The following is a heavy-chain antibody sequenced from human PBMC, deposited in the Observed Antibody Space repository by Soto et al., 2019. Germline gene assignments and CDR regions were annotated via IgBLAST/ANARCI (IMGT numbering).Heavy chain of an antibody. V-gene: IGHV3-21*01. CDR1: GFTFSSYS. D-gene: IGHD2-15*01. CDR2: ITSSGASL. Sequence: EVQLVESGGGLVKPGGPPRLSCAASGFTFSSYSLTWVRQAPGKGLEGVSSITSSGASLYYADSVKGRFTISRDNAKNSLYLQMNSLRAEDTAVYYCARDGSEGSGEIGYYYYMDVWGKGTTATVSS. CDR3: ARDGSEGSGEIGYYYYMDV. J-gene: IGHJ6*03.